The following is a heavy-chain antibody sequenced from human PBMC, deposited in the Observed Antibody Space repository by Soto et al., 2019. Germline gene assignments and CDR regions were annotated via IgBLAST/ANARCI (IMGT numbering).Heavy chain of an antibody. D-gene: IGHD3-16*01. CDR2: IYHSRTT. V-gene: IGHV4-38-2*01. CDR1: GDSITSIYH. CDR3: ASGGNWFDP. J-gene: IGHJ5*02. Sequence: SETLSLTCAVSGDSITSIYHWAWIRQPPGRGLEWVSSIYHSRTTYYNPSLKSRVTISIDTSKNQFSLTLKSVTAADTAVYYCASGGNWFDPWGQGVLVTVSS.